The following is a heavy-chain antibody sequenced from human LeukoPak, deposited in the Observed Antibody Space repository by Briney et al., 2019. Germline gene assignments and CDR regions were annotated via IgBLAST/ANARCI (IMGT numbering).Heavy chain of an antibody. CDR2: IYYSGST. CDR3: ARVTDEALDY. Sequence: SETLSLTCTVSGGSISSSSYYWGWIRQPPGKGLEWIGSIYYSGSTYYNPSLKSRVTISVDTSKNQFSLKLSSVTAADTAVYYCARVTDEALDYWGQGTLVTVSS. V-gene: IGHV4-39*07. J-gene: IGHJ4*02. CDR1: GGSISSSSYY.